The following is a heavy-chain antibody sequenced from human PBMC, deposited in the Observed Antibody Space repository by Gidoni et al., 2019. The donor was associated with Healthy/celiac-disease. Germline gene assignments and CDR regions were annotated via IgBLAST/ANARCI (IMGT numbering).Heavy chain of an antibody. CDR2: INHSGST. CDR1: GGSFSGYY. V-gene: IGHV4-34*01. CDR3: ARRYNWNPGWFDP. D-gene: IGHD1-20*01. J-gene: IGHJ5*02. Sequence: QVQLQQWGAGLLKPSATLSLTCAVYGGSFSGYYWSWIRQPPGKGLEWIGEINHSGSTNYNPALKSRVTISVDTSKNQFSLKLSSVTAADTAVYYCARRYNWNPGWFDPWGQGTLVTVSS.